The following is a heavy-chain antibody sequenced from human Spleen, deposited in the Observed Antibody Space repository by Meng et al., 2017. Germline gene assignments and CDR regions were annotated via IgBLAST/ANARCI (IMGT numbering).Heavy chain of an antibody. CDR1: GFTFSNYW. D-gene: IGHD3-10*01. CDR2: IKKDGSEK. V-gene: IGHV3-7*03. CDR3: ARVQFGSGSYSDY. Sequence: GGSLRLSCAASGFTFSNYWMSWVRQAPGKGLEWVANIKKDGSEKYYVDSVKGRFTMSRDNAKNSLYLQMNSLRAEDTALYYCARVQFGSGSYSDYWGQGTLVTVSS. J-gene: IGHJ4*02.